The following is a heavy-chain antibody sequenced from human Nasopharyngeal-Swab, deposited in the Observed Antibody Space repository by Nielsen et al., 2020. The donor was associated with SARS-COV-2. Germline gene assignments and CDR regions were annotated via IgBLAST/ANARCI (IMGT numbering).Heavy chain of an antibody. Sequence: SETLSLTCIVSNGSISNYCRNWIRQSPGKGLEWIGYIYYNGITKYNPSLKSRVTISIDTSKNQITLRLSSVTVADTAIYYCARNTPGAISGNGAFDIWGQGTMVTVSS. CDR1: NGSISNYC. CDR3: ARNTPGAISGNGAFDI. D-gene: IGHD3-10*01. J-gene: IGHJ3*02. V-gene: IGHV4-59*01. CDR2: IYYNGIT.